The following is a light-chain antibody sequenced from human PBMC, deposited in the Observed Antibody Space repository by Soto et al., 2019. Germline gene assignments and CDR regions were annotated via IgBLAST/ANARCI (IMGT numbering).Light chain of an antibody. CDR3: QQFVNSRWT. CDR2: GTS. V-gene: IGKV3-20*01. Sequence: VLTQSPDTLSLSPGERATLSCRASQSVASSYLGWYQQTPGQAPRLLIYGTSKRASGVPDRFSGSGSGTDFTLTTSRLEPEDFAVYYCQQFVNSRWTFGQGTKVDIK. CDR1: QSVASSY. J-gene: IGKJ1*01.